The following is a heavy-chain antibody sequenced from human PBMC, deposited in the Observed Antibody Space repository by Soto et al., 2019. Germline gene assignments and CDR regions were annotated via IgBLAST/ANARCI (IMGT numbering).Heavy chain of an antibody. CDR2: ISNDGNNK. J-gene: IGHJ4*02. Sequence: GGSLRLSCAASGFTFSINDMHWVRQAPGRGLEWVAVISNDGNNKYYADSVKGRFTLSRDNSKNMVYLQMDSLRVEDTAVYYCAKDHQTYNWDYLFDSWGPGTLVTVSS. CDR1: GFTFSIND. CDR3: AKDHQTYNWDYLFDS. V-gene: IGHV3-30*18. D-gene: IGHD1-7*01.